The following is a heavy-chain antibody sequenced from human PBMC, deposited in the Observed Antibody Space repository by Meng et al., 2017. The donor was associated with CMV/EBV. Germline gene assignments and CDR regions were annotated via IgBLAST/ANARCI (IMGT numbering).Heavy chain of an antibody. V-gene: IGHV3-21*01. CDR3: ARAPPWDEFDY. D-gene: IGHD1-26*01. CDR1: GFTFSSYS. J-gene: IGHJ4*02. CDR2: ISSSSSYI. Sequence: GESLKTSCAASGFTFSSYSMNWVRQAPGKGLERVSSISSSSSYIYYADSVKGRFTISRDNAKNSLYLQMNSLRGEDTAVYYCARAPPWDEFDYWGQGTLVTVSS.